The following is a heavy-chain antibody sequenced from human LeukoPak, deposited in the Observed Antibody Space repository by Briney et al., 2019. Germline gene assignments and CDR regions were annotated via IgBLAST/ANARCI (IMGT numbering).Heavy chain of an antibody. Sequence: SETLSLTCTVSGGSISSYYWSWIRQPPGKGLEWIGYIYYSGSTNYNPSLKSRVTISVDTSKNQFSLRLSSVTAADTAVYYCARVDDYDSGSLDYWGQGTLVTVSS. V-gene: IGHV4-59*01. J-gene: IGHJ4*02. CDR2: IYYSGST. CDR1: GGSISSYY. D-gene: IGHD3-10*01. CDR3: ARVDDYDSGSLDY.